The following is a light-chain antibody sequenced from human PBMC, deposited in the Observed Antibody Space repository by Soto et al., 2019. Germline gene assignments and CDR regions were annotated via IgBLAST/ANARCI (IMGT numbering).Light chain of an antibody. CDR1: QGVTSY. Sequence: IQLTQSPSSLSASVGDRVTITCRASQGVTSYLAWYQQKPGKAPKLLIYAASTLQSGVPSRFNGSGSGPDFTLTIRSLQPEDFATYYCQQLNYFVNTFGQGTRLEIK. J-gene: IGKJ2*01. CDR3: QQLNYFVNT. CDR2: AAS. V-gene: IGKV1-9*01.